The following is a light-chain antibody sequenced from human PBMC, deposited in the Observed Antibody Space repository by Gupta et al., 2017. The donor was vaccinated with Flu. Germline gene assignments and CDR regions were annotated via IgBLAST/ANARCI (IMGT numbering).Light chain of an antibody. J-gene: IGKJ1*01. CDR1: QGLVYSDGNTH. CDR2: QVS. CDR3: MQGAHWPWA. Sequence: VSLRPPASPSCRSRQGLVYSDGNTHLHWFQQRPGQSPSRLIYQVSSRDPGLPDRFSGSGSGTDFTLKISSAEAEDVGIYFCMQGAHWPWAFGQGTTVEIK. V-gene: IGKV2-30*01.